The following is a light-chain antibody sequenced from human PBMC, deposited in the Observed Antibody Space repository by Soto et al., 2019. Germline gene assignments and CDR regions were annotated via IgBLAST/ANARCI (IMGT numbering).Light chain of an antibody. Sequence: DILLTQSPSTVSGSLGDRGTISFRASQSINKWLAWYQHKPGKAPNLLIYEVSTLHSGVPSRFSGSGSGTEFTLTISSLRPDDFATYYCQHYSGDRATFGQGTKVDIK. CDR1: QSINKW. J-gene: IGKJ1*01. CDR2: EVS. V-gene: IGKV1-5*03. CDR3: QHYSGDRAT.